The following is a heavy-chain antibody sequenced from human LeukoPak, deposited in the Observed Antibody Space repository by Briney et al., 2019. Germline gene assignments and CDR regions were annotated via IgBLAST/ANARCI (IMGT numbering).Heavy chain of an antibody. CDR3: ARDCGYGGPYAFDI. CDR2: IWYDGSNK. D-gene: IGHD5-12*01. Sequence: GGSLRLSCAASGFTFDDYAMHWVRQAPGKGLEWVAVIWYDGSNKYYADSVKGRFTISRDNSKNTLYLQMNSLRAEDTAVYYCARDCGYGGPYAFDIWGQGTMVTVSS. V-gene: IGHV3-33*08. J-gene: IGHJ3*02. CDR1: GFTFDDYA.